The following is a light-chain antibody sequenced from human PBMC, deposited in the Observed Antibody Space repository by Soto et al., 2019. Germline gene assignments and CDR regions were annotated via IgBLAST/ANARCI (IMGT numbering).Light chain of an antibody. CDR3: SSYTSGSTLDVL. CDR2: DVS. V-gene: IGLV2-14*03. CDR1: SSDVGYHNY. Sequence: HSALTQPASVSGSPGQSITISCTGTSSDVGYHNYVSWYQQHPGKAPKLMIYDVSDRPSGVSNRFSGSKSGNTASLTISGLQAEDEADYYCSSYTSGSTLDVLFGGGTKVTVL. J-gene: IGLJ2*01.